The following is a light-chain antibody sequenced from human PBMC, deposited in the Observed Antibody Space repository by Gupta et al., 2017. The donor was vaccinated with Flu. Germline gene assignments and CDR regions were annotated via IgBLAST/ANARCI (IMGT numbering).Light chain of an antibody. CDR2: DDS. V-gene: IGLV3-21*03. J-gene: IGLJ2*01. CDR3: QLWGNDTDVV. CDR1: NIGSKN. Sequence: SYVLAQPPSVSVAPGKTARITCGGNNIGSKNVHWYQQKPGQAPLLVVYDDSDRPSGIPERFSGSNSGDTATLTISGVEAGDEADYYCQLWGNDTDVVFGGGTRLTVL.